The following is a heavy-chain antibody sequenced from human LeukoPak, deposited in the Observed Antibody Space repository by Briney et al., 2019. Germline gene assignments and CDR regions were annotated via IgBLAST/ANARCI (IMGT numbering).Heavy chain of an antibody. CDR1: GYSFTNYG. Sequence: ASVKVSCKTSGYSFTNYGISWVRQAPGKGLEWMGWVSGINGNTKYAQSLQGRVLMTTDTSTTTAYMELSSLRSEDTAVYYCAREVSYDFWSGYFDYWGQGTLVTVSS. CDR2: VSGINGNT. D-gene: IGHD3-3*01. CDR3: AREVSYDFWSGYFDY. V-gene: IGHV1-18*01. J-gene: IGHJ4*02.